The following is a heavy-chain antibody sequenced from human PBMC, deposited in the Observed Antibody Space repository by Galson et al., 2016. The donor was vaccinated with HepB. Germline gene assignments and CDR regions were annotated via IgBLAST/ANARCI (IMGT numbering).Heavy chain of an antibody. D-gene: IGHD1-1*01. J-gene: IGHJ4*02. CDR2: VYHTRTT. CDR1: GYSISSGYY. V-gene: IGHV4-38-2*02. CDR3: ARDGWRGANWFSY. Sequence: SETLSLTCSVSGYSISSGYYWAWIRQPPGKGLEWIGSVYHTRTTNYNPSLKSRVAISVDTSTNQFSLRLSSVTAADTAVYYCARDGWRGANWFSYWGQGTLVIVSS.